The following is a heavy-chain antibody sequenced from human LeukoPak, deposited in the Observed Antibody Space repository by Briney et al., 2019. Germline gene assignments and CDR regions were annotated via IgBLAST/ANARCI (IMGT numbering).Heavy chain of an antibody. Sequence: SQTLSLTCTVSGGSISSSSYYWGWIRQPPGKGLEWIGSIYYSGSTYYNPSLKSRVTISVDTSKNQFSLKLSSVTAADTAVYYCARGLWFGELFESAYYFDYWGQGTLVTVSS. D-gene: IGHD3-10*01. CDR1: GGSISSSSYY. J-gene: IGHJ4*02. CDR3: ARGLWFGELFESAYYFDY. CDR2: IYYSGST. V-gene: IGHV4-39*07.